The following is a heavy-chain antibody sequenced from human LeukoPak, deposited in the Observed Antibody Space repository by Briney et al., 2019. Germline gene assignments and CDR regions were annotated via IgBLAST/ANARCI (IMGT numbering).Heavy chain of an antibody. D-gene: IGHD2-15*01. CDR2: IIPILGIA. V-gene: IGHV1-69*04. Sequence: GASVNVSCTASGGTFTIYAISWVRQAPGQGLEWMGRIIPILGIANYAQKFQGRVTITADKSTSTAYMELSSLRSEDTAVYYCARDRIVVVVAATPWCDPWGQGTLVTVSS. CDR1: GGTFTIYA. CDR3: ARDRIVVVVAATPWCDP. J-gene: IGHJ5*02.